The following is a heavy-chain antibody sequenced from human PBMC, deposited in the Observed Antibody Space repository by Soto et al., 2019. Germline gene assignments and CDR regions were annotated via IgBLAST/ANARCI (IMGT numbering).Heavy chain of an antibody. CDR1: GFSFSSYT. CDR2: ISSSTTYL. J-gene: IGHJ3*02. Sequence: EVQLVESGGGLVQPGQSLRVSCAASGFSFSSYTMNWVRQAPGKWLEWISYISSSTTYLCYADSVKGRFTNSRDNSKNSLSMQMNSLRDEDKAVDYCVRDSGWAFDIWGLGAMVTGSA. V-gene: IGHV3-48*02. CDR3: VRDSGWAFDI. D-gene: IGHD6-19*01.